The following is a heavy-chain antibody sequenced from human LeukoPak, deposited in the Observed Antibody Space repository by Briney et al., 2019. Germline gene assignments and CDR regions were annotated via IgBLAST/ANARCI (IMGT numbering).Heavy chain of an antibody. CDR1: GGTLSSYA. Sequence: SVKVSCKASGGTLSSYAISWVRQAPGQGLEWMGGIIPIFGTANYAQKFQGRVTITTDESTSTAYMELSSLRSEDTAVYYCATLPVGYYYMDVWGKGTTVTVSS. V-gene: IGHV1-69*05. J-gene: IGHJ6*03. CDR3: ATLPVGYYYMDV. D-gene: IGHD1-26*01. CDR2: IIPIFGTA.